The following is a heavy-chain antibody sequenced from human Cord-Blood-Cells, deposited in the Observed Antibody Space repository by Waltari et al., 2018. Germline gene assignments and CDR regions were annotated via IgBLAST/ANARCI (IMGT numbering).Heavy chain of an antibody. V-gene: IGHV4-34*01. CDR1: GGSFSGSY. CDR2: INHSGST. J-gene: IGHJ4*02. D-gene: IGHD5-18*01. Sequence: QVQLQQWGAGLLKPSETLSLTCAVYGGSFSGSYWSWIRQLPGKGLEWIGEINHSGSTNYNPSLKSRVTISVDTSKNQFSLKLSSVTAADTAVYYCARVGGYSYGYLYFDYWGQGTLVTVSS. CDR3: ARVGGYSYGYLYFDY.